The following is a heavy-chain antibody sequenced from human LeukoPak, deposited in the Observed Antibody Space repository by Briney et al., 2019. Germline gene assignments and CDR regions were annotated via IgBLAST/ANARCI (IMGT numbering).Heavy chain of an antibody. Sequence: PGGSLRLSCAASGFTFSSYSMNWVRQAPGKGLEWVSSISSSSSYIYYADSVKGRFTISRDNAKNSLYLQMNSLRAEDTAVYYCARDLRIAVAGKGDYYYYYGMDGWGQGTTVTVSS. V-gene: IGHV3-21*01. J-gene: IGHJ6*02. CDR2: ISSSSSYI. CDR1: GFTFSSYS. D-gene: IGHD6-19*01. CDR3: ARDLRIAVAGKGDYYYYYGMDG.